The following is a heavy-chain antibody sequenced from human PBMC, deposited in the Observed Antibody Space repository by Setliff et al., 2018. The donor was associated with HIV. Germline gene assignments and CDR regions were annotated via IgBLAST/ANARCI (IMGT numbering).Heavy chain of an antibody. D-gene: IGHD3-9*01. CDR2: IKQDGITK. J-gene: IGHJ6*03. Sequence: PGESLKISCVASGLTFSNYWMHWVRQAPGKGLEWVASIKQDGITKYYVDSVKGRFTISRDNAKNTLHLQMSSLRAEDTALYYCARGDQTGYYRTYFYYMDLWGKGTTVTVSS. CDR3: ARGDQTGYYRTYFYYMDL. CDR1: GLTFSNYW. V-gene: IGHV3-7*04.